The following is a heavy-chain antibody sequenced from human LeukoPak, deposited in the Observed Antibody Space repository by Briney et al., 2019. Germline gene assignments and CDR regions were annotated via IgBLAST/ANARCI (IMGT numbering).Heavy chain of an antibody. D-gene: IGHD3-10*01. J-gene: IGHJ4*02. V-gene: IGHV4-59*12. CDR2: IYYSGST. Sequence: SETLSLTCTVSGGSISSYYWSWIRQPPGKGLEWIGYIYYSGSTNYNPSLKSRVTISVDKSKNQFSLKLSSVTAADTAVYYCARVQPYGFLDYWGQGTLVTVSS. CDR1: GGSISSYY. CDR3: ARVQPYGFLDY.